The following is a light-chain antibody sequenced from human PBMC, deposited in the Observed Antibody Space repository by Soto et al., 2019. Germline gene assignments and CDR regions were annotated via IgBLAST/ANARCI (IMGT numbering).Light chain of an antibody. CDR1: SSDVGGYNY. Sequence: QSVLTKPPSASVSPGQSVSISCTGTSSDVGGYNYVSWFQQHPGKAPKLMIYGVRKRPSGVPARFSGSKSGNTASLTVSGLQAEDEADYYCSSYAGSNTLVFGTGTKVTVL. CDR2: GVR. J-gene: IGLJ1*01. V-gene: IGLV2-8*01. CDR3: SSYAGSNTLV.